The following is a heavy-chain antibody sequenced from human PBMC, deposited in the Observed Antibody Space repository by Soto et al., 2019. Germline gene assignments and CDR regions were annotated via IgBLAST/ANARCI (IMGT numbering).Heavy chain of an antibody. Sequence: SETLSLTCTVSGDSITSNSYYWGWIRQHPGKGLEWIGFIYHGGSTYYNPSLKSRATISVATSENQFSLKLNSVTAADTAVYFCARDGMGAYGSGSSTYFDYWGQGALVTVSS. V-gene: IGHV4-31*03. CDR2: IYHGGST. D-gene: IGHD3-10*01. J-gene: IGHJ4*01. CDR1: GDSITSNSYY. CDR3: ARDGMGAYGSGSSTYFDY.